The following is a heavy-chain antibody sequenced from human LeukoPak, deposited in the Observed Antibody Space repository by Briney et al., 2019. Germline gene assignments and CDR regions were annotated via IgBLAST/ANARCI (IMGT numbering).Heavy chain of an antibody. J-gene: IGHJ4*02. CDR2: ISAYSGNT. CDR1: GYTFTIYG. CDR3: MRERPRQTQQMVAEDC. D-gene: IGHD6-13*01. Sequence: GASVKVSCKASGYTFTIYGISWVRQAPGQGLEWVAWISAYSGNTDYAQKFQDRVTVTTDTSTSTAYMEVRGLRSDDTGVYYCMRERPRQTQQMVAEDCWGQGTLVIVSS. V-gene: IGHV1-18*01.